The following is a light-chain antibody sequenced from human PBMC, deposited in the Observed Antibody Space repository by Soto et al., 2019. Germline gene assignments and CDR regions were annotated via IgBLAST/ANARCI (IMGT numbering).Light chain of an antibody. CDR3: QQYNPSPPWX. CDR2: GAS. CDR1: QSVSSN. Sequence: EIVMTQSPATLSVSPGERATLSCRASQSVSSNLAWYQQKPGQAPRLLIYGASTRATGIPARFSGSGSGTXSTLTLSSLQSEHFPVXYSQQYNPSPPWXSGQG. J-gene: IGKJ1*01. V-gene: IGKV3-15*01.